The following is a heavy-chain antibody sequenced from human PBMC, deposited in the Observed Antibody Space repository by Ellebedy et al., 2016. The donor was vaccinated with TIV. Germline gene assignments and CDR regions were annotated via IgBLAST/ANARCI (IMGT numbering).Heavy chain of an antibody. CDR1: RFSFSSDW. D-gene: IGHD3-22*01. J-gene: IGHJ4*02. Sequence: GGSLRLXXAASRFSFSSDWMHWVRQPPGKGLVWISRIYGDGSRTNYADSVRGRFTISRDNANNSLYLQMNSLSAEDTALYYCAKDRSVSGFAMYYFDSWGQGIPVTVSS. V-gene: IGHV3-74*01. CDR2: IYGDGSRT. CDR3: AKDRSVSGFAMYYFDS.